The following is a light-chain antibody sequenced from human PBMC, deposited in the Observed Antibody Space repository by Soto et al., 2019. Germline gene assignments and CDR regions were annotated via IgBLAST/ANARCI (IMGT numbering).Light chain of an antibody. CDR3: QQSYIVPDT. CDR1: RRVNNY. CDR2: GAS. Sequence: DIRMTQSPSSLSASVGDKITITCRTSRRVNNYLNWYQQKPGKAPKLLIYGASSLQSGVPSRFSGDGSETDFTLTISNVQPEDFATYFCQQSYIVPDTFGPGTPVNIK. J-gene: IGKJ3*01. V-gene: IGKV1-39*01.